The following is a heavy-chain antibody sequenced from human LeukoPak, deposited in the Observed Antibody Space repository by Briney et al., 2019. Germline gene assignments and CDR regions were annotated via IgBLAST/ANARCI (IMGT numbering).Heavy chain of an antibody. CDR3: ARESETSGWYDY. CDR2: ISGDGGST. V-gene: IGHV3-43*02. D-gene: IGHD6-19*01. CDR1: GFIFDNYA. J-gene: IGHJ4*02. Sequence: PGGSLRLSCAAPGFIFDNYAIHWVRQAPGKGLEWVSIISGDGGSTFYAHSVRGRFTISRDNTRKPLSLQMSSLRSEDTALYYCARESETSGWYDYWGQGTLVTVSS.